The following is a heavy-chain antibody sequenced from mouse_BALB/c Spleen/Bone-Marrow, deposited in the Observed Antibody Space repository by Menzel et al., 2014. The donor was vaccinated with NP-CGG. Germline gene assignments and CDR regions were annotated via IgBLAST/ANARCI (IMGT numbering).Heavy chain of an antibody. CDR1: GFTFSTYA. J-gene: IGHJ3*01. Sequence: EVMLVESGGGLVQPKGSLKLSCAASGFTFSTYAMHWVCQAPGKGLEWVARIRSKSNNYATYYADSVKDRFTISRDDSQSMLYLQMNNLKTEDTAVYYCVREGPGTWFAYWGQGTLVTVSA. V-gene: IGHV10-3*03. CDR3: VREGPGTWFAY. CDR2: IRSKSNNYAT. D-gene: IGHD4-1*01.